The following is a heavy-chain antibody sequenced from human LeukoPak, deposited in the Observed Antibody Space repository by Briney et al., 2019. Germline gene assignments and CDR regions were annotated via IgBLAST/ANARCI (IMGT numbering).Heavy chain of an antibody. CDR2: KRIGGGWS. V-gene: IGHV3-23*01. Sequence: GSLRPSCALSRFGLSLYAMPCVRQAPAEGREWGLRKRIGGGWSYYADYVKGRFSISRDNSENTVHVQINDLRGEHTGRYFCARCMVLRQGWCKWFDPWGPGTLGTGS. CDR3: ARCMVLRQGWCKWFDP. CDR1: RFGLSLYA. J-gene: IGHJ5*02. D-gene: IGHD2-21*01.